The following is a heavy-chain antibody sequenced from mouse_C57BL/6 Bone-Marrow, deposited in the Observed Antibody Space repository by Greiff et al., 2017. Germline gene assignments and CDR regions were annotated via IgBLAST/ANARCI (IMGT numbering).Heavy chain of an antibody. CDR3: ARDSNYPYWYFDG. Sequence: VQLQQSGPELVKPGASVKIPCKASGYTFTDYNMDWVKQSHGKSLEWIGDINPNNGGTIYNQKFKGKATLTVDKSSSTAYMELRSLTSEDTAVYYCARDSNYPYWYFDGWGTGTTVTVAS. CDR2: INPNNGGT. J-gene: IGHJ1*03. CDR1: GYTFTDYN. V-gene: IGHV1-18*01. D-gene: IGHD2-5*01.